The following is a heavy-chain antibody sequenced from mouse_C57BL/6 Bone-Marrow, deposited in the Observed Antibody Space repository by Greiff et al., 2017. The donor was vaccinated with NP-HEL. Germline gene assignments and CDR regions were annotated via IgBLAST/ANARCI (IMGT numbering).Heavy chain of an antibody. Sequence: VQLQQPGAELVMPGASVKLSCKASGYTFTSYWMHWVKQRPGQGLEWIGEIDPSDSYTNYNQKFKGKSPLTVDKSSSTAYMQLSSLTSEDSAVYDCANYGSSPWFAYWGQGTRVTVAA. J-gene: IGHJ3*01. CDR2: IDPSDSYT. CDR1: GYTFTSYW. CDR3: ANYGSSPWFAY. D-gene: IGHD1-1*01. V-gene: IGHV1-69*01.